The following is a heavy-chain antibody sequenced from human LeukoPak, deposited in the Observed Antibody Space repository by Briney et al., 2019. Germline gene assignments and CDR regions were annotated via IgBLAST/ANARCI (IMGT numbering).Heavy chain of an antibody. D-gene: IGHD1-26*01. V-gene: IGHV3-11*04. Sequence: LSLTCAVYGGSFSDYYMSWIRQAPGKGLEWVSYISSSGSTIYYADSVKGRFTISRDNAKNSLYLQMNSLRAEDTAVYYCAREVGGSYLYYYYYYMDVWGKGTTVTVSS. J-gene: IGHJ6*03. CDR1: GGSFSDYY. CDR3: AREVGGSYLYYYYYYMDV. CDR2: ISSSGSTI.